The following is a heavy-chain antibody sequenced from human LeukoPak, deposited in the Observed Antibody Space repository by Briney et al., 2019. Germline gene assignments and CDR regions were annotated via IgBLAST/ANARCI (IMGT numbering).Heavy chain of an antibody. Sequence: SETLSLTCTVSGDSISSNNYYWGWIRQSPGKGLEWIGSINYSGSTYYNPSLKSRATISVDTSKKQFSLNLSSVTAADTAVYYCARAHSSGWYPVNWFDPWGQGTLVTVSS. D-gene: IGHD6-19*01. CDR3: ARAHSSGWYPVNWFDP. J-gene: IGHJ5*02. CDR2: INYSGST. V-gene: IGHV4-39*01. CDR1: GDSISSNNYY.